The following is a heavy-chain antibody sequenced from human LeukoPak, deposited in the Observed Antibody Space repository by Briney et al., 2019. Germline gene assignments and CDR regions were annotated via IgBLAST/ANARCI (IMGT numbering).Heavy chain of an antibody. J-gene: IGHJ3*02. V-gene: IGHV1-69*13. CDR2: IIPIFGTA. CDR3: ARYGWNRGAGAFDI. Sequence: GASVKVSSKASGGTFSSYAISRVRQAPGQGLEWMGGIIPIFGTANYAQKFQGRVTITADESTSTAYMELSSLRSEDTAVYYCARYGWNRGAGAFDIWGQGTMVTVSS. CDR1: GGTFSSYA. D-gene: IGHD2-8*02.